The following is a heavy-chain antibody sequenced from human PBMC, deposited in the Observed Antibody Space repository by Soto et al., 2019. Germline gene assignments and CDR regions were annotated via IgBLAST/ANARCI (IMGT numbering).Heavy chain of an antibody. Sequence: ASVKVSCKASGYTFTGYYMHWVRQAPGQGLEWMGWINPNSGGTNYAQKFQGWVTMTRDTSISTAYMELSRLRSDDTAVYYCARERDSYGFLGGMDVWGQGTTVTVSS. D-gene: IGHD5-18*01. CDR2: INPNSGGT. J-gene: IGHJ6*02. CDR3: ARERDSYGFLGGMDV. V-gene: IGHV1-2*04. CDR1: GYTFTGYY.